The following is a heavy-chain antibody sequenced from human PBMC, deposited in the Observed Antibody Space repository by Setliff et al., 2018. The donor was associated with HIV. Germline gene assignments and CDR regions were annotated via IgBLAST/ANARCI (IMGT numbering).Heavy chain of an antibody. D-gene: IGHD3-10*01. CDR1: GFTFSSYE. CDR3: ARGEFDYGSGSYYGT. CDR2: ISSSGSTI. Sequence: GGSLRLSCAASGFTFSSYEMNWVRQAPGKGLEWVSYISSSGSTIYYADSMKGRFTISRDNAKNSLYLQMNSLRAEDTAVYYCARGEFDYGSGSYYGTWGQGTLVTVSS. J-gene: IGHJ5*02. V-gene: IGHV3-48*03.